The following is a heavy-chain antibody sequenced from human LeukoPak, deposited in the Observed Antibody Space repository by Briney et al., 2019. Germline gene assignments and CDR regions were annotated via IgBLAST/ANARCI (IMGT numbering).Heavy chain of an antibody. CDR1: GFTFSDYW. Sequence: GGSLRLSCAASGFTFSDYWMSWVRQAPAKGLEWVANIGQDGSEKNYLDSVKGRFTISRDNAKNSLYLQMNSLRAEDTAVYYCARVHRSWTYSWSDYWGQGTLVTVSS. J-gene: IGHJ4*02. D-gene: IGHD4-11*01. CDR2: IGQDGSEK. CDR3: ARVHRSWTYSWSDY. V-gene: IGHV3-7*01.